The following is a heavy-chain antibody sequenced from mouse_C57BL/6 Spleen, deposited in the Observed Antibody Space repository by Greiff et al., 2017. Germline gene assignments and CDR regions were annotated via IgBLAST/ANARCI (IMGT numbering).Heavy chain of an antibody. Sequence: EVKLVESEGGLVQPGSSMKLSCTASGFTFSDYYMAWVRQVPEKGLEWVANINYDGSSTYYLDSLKSRFIISRDNAKNILYLQMSSLKSEDTATYYCAREDYYGSSWDYWGQGTTLTVSS. V-gene: IGHV5-16*01. CDR1: GFTFSDYY. CDR3: AREDYYGSSWDY. D-gene: IGHD1-1*01. J-gene: IGHJ2*01. CDR2: INYDGSST.